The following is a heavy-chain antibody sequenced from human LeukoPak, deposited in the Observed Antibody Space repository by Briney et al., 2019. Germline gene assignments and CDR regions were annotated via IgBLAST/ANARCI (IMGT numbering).Heavy chain of an antibody. V-gene: IGHV1-3*01. CDR2: INAGNGNT. CDR3: ARRTHDSWYNGMDV. J-gene: IGHJ6*02. CDR1: GYTFTSYA. D-gene: IGHD6-13*01. Sequence: ASVKVSCKASGYTFTSYAMHWVRQAPGQRLEWMGWINAGNGNTKYSQKFQGRVTITRDTSASTAYMELSSLRSEDTAVYYCARRTHDSWYNGMDVWGQGTTVTVSS.